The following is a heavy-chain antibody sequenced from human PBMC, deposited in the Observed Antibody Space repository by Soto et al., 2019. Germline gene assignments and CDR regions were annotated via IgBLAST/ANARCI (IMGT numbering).Heavy chain of an antibody. CDR3: ASPPTTGNSYYYGMDV. CDR2: IIPIFGTA. D-gene: IGHD4-17*01. Sequence: QVQLVQSGAEVKKPGSSVKVSCKASGGTFSSYAISWVRQAPGQGLEWMGGIIPIFGTANYAQKFQGRVTITAXXXTXAAYMDLSSLRSEDTAVYYCASPPTTGNSYYYGMDVWGQGTTVTVSS. J-gene: IGHJ6*02. CDR1: GGTFSSYA. V-gene: IGHV1-69*12.